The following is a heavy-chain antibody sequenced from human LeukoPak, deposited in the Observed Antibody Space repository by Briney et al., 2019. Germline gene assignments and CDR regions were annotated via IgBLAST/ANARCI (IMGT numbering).Heavy chain of an antibody. Sequence: GGSLRLSCVASGFTFSSCSMTWVRQAPGKGLECVSTITPTADWTFYADSVKGRFSISRDNPKNTVYLQMNSLRAEDTAVYYCTRGPGRSSSPYYGMDVWGQGTTVTVSS. CDR2: ITPTADWT. J-gene: IGHJ6*02. V-gene: IGHV3-23*01. CDR1: GFTFSSCS. CDR3: TRGPGRSSSPYYGMDV. D-gene: IGHD6-6*01.